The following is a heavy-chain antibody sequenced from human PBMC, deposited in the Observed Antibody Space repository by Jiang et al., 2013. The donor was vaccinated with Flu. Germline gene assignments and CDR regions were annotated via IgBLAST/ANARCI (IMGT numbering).Heavy chain of an antibody. D-gene: IGHD2-15*01. Sequence: SSVKVSCKASGGTFSSYAISWVRQAPGQGLEWMGGIIPIFGTANYAQKFQGRVTITADESTSTAYMELSSLRSEDTAVYYCARDGSYCSGGSCYPAVSDYWGQGTLVTVSS. CDR3: ARDGSYCSGGSCYPAVSDY. V-gene: IGHV1-69*01. CDR1: GGTFSSYA. CDR2: IIPIFGTA. J-gene: IGHJ4*02.